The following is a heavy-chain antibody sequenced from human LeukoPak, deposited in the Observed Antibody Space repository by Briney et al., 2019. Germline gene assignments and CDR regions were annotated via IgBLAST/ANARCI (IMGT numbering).Heavy chain of an antibody. D-gene: IGHD2-2*01. V-gene: IGHV4-34*01. CDR3: AGAQPTASRLANLRY. Sequence: KPSETLSLTCAVYGGSFSGYYWSWIRQPPGKGLEWIGEINHSGSTNYNPSLKSRVTISVDTSKNQFSLKLSSVTAADTAVYYCAGAQPTASRLANLRYWGQGTLVTVSS. CDR2: INHSGST. J-gene: IGHJ4*02. CDR1: GGSFSGYY.